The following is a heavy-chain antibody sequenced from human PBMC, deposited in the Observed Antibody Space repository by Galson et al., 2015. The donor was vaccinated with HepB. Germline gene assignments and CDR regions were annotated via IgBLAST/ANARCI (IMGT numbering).Heavy chain of an antibody. CDR1: GGSISSGTYY. Sequence: TLSLTCTVSGGSISSGTYYWSWIRQPAGKGLEWIGRISTTGGTNYNPSLKSRVIMSVATSKNQISLRLSSATAADTAVYFCARELVVNPYFFDSWGQGILVTVSS. V-gene: IGHV4-61*02. J-gene: IGHJ4*02. D-gene: IGHD2-15*01. CDR3: ARELVVNPYFFDS. CDR2: ISTTGGT.